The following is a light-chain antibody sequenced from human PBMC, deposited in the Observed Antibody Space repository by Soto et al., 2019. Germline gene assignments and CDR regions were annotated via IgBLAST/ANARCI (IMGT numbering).Light chain of an antibody. V-gene: IGKV3-15*01. Sequence: EIVMTQSPAALSVSPGEGATLSCRASQSVSSKLAWYQQRPGQAPRLLIYRASTRATGVPARFSGSGSGTDFTLTISSLQSEDFTVYSCLQYHNLWAFGQGTKVDI. CDR1: QSVSSK. CDR3: LQYHNLWA. CDR2: RAS. J-gene: IGKJ1*01.